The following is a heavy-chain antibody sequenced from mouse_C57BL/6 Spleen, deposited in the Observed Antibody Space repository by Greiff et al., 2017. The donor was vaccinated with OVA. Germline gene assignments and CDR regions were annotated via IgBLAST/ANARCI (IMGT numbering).Heavy chain of an antibody. V-gene: IGHV1-81*01. CDR2: IYPRSGNT. D-gene: IGHD1-1*01. J-gene: IGHJ2*01. CDR3: ARLGYCGSSSYFDY. CDR1: GYTFTSYG. Sequence: QVQLKQSGAELARPGASVKLSCKASGYTFTSYGISWVKQRTGQGLEWIGEIYPRSGNTYYNEKFKGKSTLTADKSSSTAYMEIRSLTSEDSAVYFCARLGYCGSSSYFDYWGQGTTLTVSS.